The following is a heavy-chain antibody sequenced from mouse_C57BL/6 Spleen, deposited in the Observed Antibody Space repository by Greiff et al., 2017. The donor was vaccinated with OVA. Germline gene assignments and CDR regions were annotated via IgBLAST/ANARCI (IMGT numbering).Heavy chain of an antibody. V-gene: IGHV1-15*01. D-gene: IGHD1-1*01. J-gene: IGHJ1*03. Sequence: VQLQQSGAELVRPGASVTLSCKASGYTFTDYEMHWVKQTPVHGLEWIGAIDPETGGTAYNQKFKGKAILTADKSSSTAYMELRSLTSEDSAVYYCIAYYYGSSSYWYFDVWGTGTTVTVSS. CDR1: GYTFTDYE. CDR3: IAYYYGSSSYWYFDV. CDR2: IDPETGGT.